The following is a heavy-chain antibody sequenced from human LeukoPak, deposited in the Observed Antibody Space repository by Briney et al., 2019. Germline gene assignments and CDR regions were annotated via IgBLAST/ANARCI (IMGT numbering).Heavy chain of an antibody. CDR2: INTDESKI. Sequence: GGSLRLSCAASGFTLSSHWMHWVRQTPGKGLGWVSRINTDESKINHADSVKGRFTISRDNAKNMVYLQRNSLRAEDTAVYYCARGGLFKYFFDYWGQGTPVTVSS. CDR3: ARGGLFKYFFDY. V-gene: IGHV3-74*01. CDR1: GFTLSSHW. D-gene: IGHD2-15*01. J-gene: IGHJ4*02.